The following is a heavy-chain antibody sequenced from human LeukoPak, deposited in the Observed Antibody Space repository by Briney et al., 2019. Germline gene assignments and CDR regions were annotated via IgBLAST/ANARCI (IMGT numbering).Heavy chain of an antibody. CDR2: ISSSSSYI. V-gene: IGHV3-21*01. J-gene: IGHJ4*02. CDR1: RGSISSSS. D-gene: IGHD1-14*01. Sequence: ETLSLTCTVSRGSISSSSYYWGWIRQPPGKGLEWVSSISSSSSYIYYADSVKGRFTISRDNAKNSLYLQMNSLRAEDTAVYYCARDTGLDYWGQGTLVTVSS. CDR3: ARDTGLDY.